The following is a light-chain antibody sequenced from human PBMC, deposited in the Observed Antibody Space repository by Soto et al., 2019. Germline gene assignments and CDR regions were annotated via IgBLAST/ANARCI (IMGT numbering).Light chain of an antibody. CDR2: GAS. Sequence: EMVMTQSPATLSVSPGERATLSCRASQSVSSNLAWYQQKPGQAPRLLIYGASTRATGIPVRFSGSGSGTEFTLTISSLQSEDFAVYFCHQYNNWPPYTFGQGTKVDIK. CDR1: QSVSSN. V-gene: IGKV3-15*01. J-gene: IGKJ2*01. CDR3: HQYNNWPPYT.